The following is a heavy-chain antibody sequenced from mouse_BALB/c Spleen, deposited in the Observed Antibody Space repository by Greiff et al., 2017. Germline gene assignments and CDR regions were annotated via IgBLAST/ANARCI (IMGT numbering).Heavy chain of an antibody. V-gene: IGHV1-7*01. D-gene: IGHD2-12*01. CDR1: GYTFTSYW. J-gene: IGHJ3*01. CDR3: ARYDGFAY. Sequence: VKVVESGAELAKPGASVKMSCKASGYTFTSYWMHWVKQRPGQGLEWIGYINPSTGYTEYNQKFKDKATLTADKSSSTAYMQLSSLTSEDSAVYYCARYDGFAYWGQGTLVTVSA. CDR2: INPSTGYT.